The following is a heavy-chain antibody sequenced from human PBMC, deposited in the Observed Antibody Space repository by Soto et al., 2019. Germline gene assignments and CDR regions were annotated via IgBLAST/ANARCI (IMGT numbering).Heavy chain of an antibody. CDR1: GGSISSSSYY. J-gene: IGHJ4*02. D-gene: IGHD1-20*01. CDR3: ARVPTGITHGVAAPRV. V-gene: IGHV4-39*01. CDR2: IYYSGST. Sequence: PSETLSLTCTVSGGSISSSSYYWGWIRQPPGKGLEWIGSIYYSGSTYYNPSLKSRVTISVDTSKNQFSLKLSSVTAADTAVYYCARVPTGITHGVAAPRVGGQGTLVTVPQ.